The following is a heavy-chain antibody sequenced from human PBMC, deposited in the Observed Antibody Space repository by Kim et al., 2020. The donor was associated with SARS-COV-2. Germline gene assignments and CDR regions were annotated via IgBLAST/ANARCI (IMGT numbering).Heavy chain of an antibody. CDR1: GFTFSSYA. Sequence: GGSLRLSCAASGFTFSSYAMSWVRQAPGKGLEWVSAISGSSGSTYYADSVKGRFTISRDNSKNTLYLQVNSLRAEDTAVYYCAKVGTGNELLWFGAYYFDYWGQGTLVTVSS. CDR2: ISGSSGST. J-gene: IGHJ4*02. CDR3: AKVGTGNELLWFGAYYFDY. D-gene: IGHD3-10*01. V-gene: IGHV3-23*01.